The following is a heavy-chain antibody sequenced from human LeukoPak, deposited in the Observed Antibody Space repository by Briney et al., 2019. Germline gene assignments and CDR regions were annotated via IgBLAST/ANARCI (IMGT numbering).Heavy chain of an antibody. CDR1: GGTFSSYA. CDR3: ARSREHVTWELPIYYFDY. Sequence: SVKVSCKASGGTFSSYAISWVRQAPGQGLEWMGGIIPIFGTANYAQKFQGRVTITADESTSTAYMELSSLRSEDTAVYYCARSREHVTWELPIYYFDYWGQGTLVTVSS. D-gene: IGHD1-26*01. J-gene: IGHJ4*02. CDR2: IIPIFGTA. V-gene: IGHV1-69*13.